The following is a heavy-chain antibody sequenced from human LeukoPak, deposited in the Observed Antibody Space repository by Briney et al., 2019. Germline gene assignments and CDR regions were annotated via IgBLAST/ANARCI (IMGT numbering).Heavy chain of an antibody. V-gene: IGHV1-18*01. Sequence: ASVKVSCTASGYTFTSYGISWVRQAPGQGLEWMGWISAYNGNTNYAQKLQGRVTMTTDTSTSTAYMELRSLRSDDTAVYYCARDLGVRRPYYFDYWGQGTLVTVSS. D-gene: IGHD3-16*01. CDR1: GYTFTSYG. J-gene: IGHJ4*02. CDR2: ISAYNGNT. CDR3: ARDLGVRRPYYFDY.